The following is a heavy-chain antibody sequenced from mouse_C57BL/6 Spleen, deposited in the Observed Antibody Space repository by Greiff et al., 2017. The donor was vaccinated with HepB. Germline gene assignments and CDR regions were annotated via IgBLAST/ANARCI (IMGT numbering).Heavy chain of an antibody. D-gene: IGHD1-1*01. J-gene: IGHJ1*03. V-gene: IGHV1-50*01. CDR3: VPYYYGSSSHWYFDV. CDR2: IDPSDSYT. CDR1: GYTFTSYW. Sequence: VQLVESGAELVKPGASVKLSCKASGYTFTSYWMQWVKQRPGQGLEWIGEIDPSDSYTNYNQKFKGKATLTVDTSSSTAYMQLSSLTSEDSAVYYVVPYYYGSSSHWYFDVWGTGTTVTVSS.